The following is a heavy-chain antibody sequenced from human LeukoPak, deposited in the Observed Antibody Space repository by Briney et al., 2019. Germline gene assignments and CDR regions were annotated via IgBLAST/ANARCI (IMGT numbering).Heavy chain of an antibody. CDR3: ARDREYYFDY. J-gene: IGHJ4*02. CDR1: GFALSDYY. Sequence: GGSLRLSCAASGFALSDYYMSWIRHAPGKGLEWVSYISSSSIYTNYADSVKGRFTISRDNAKNSLYLQMNSLRAEDTAVYYCARDREYYFDYWGQGTLVTVSS. V-gene: IGHV3-11*06. CDR2: ISSSSIYT.